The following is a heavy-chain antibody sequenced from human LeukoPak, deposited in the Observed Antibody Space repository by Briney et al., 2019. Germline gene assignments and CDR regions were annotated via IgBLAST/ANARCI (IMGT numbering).Heavy chain of an antibody. CDR1: GYTFTGYF. J-gene: IGHJ1*01. CDR2: INPKSGGT. D-gene: IGHD4/OR15-4a*01. V-gene: IGHV1-2*02. CDR3: AREWGATYGFLSQH. Sequence: ASVKVSCKASGYTFTGYFLHWVRQAPGQGLEWAGWINPKSGGTNYAQKFQGRVTMTRDTSINTAYMELSRLSSDDTAVYYCAREWGATYGFLSQHWGQGTLVTVSS.